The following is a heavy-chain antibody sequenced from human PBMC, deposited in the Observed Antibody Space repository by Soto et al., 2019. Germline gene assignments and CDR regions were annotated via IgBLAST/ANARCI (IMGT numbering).Heavy chain of an antibody. CDR1: GASVTSDTSN. CDR3: ANGGSHWFDP. J-gene: IGHJ5*02. CDR2: ISYSGDT. Sequence: PSETLSLTGAVSGASVTSDTSNCSWIRQPPGKGLEWIGDISYSGDTNYNSSLKTRVTISSDTSKNHFSLTLSSMTAADTALYYCANGGSHWFDPWGQGALVTVSS. D-gene: IGHD2-8*01. V-gene: IGHV4-61*03.